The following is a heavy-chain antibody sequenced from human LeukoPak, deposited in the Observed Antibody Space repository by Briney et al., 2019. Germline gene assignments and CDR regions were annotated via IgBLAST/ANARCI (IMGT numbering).Heavy chain of an antibody. CDR1: GFTFCSYA. CDR3: ARDVEELITGTFSYINWFDP. J-gene: IGHJ5*02. V-gene: IGHV3-30*04. D-gene: IGHD1-20*01. CDR2: ISYDGSNK. Sequence: PGGSLRLSCAASGFTFCSYAMHWVRQAPGKGLEWVAVISYDGSNKYYADSVKGRFTISRDNVKNSLYLQMNSLRAEDTAVYYCARDVEELITGTFSYINWFDPWGQGTLVTVSS.